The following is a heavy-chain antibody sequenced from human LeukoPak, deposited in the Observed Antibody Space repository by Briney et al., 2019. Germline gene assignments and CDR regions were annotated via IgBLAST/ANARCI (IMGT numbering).Heavy chain of an antibody. CDR3: ARTPAEGWGEELVY. V-gene: IGHV4-4*02. D-gene: IGHD3-16*01. CDR1: GGSISSSNW. CDR2: IYHSGST. J-gene: IGHJ4*02. Sequence: SETLSLTCAVSGGSISSSNWWSWVRQPPGKGLEWIGEIYHSGSTNYNPSLKSRVTISVDKSKNQFSLKLSSVTAADTAVYYCARTPAEGWGEELVYWGQGTLVTVSS.